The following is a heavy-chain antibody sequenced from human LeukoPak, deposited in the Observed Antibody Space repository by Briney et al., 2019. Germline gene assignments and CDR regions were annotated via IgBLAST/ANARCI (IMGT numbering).Heavy chain of an antibody. V-gene: IGHV1-2*02. J-gene: IGHJ4*02. CDR3: ARDKQWLVSPGFDY. Sequence: ASVKVSCKASGYTFTGYYMHWVRQAPGQGLEWMGWINPNSGGTNYAQKFQGRVTMTRDTSISTAYMELSRLRSDDTAAYYCARDKQWLVSPGFDYWGQGTLVTVSS. D-gene: IGHD6-19*01. CDR1: GYTFTGYY. CDR2: INPNSGGT.